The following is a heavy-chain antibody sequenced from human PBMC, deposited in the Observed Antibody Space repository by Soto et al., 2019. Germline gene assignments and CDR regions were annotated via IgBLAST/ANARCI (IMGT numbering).Heavy chain of an antibody. CDR1: GFTFGDYA. D-gene: IGHD2-2*01. CDR3: TRDDHEDIVVVPAATLYPLKFDY. J-gene: IGHJ4*02. CDR2: IRSKAYGGTT. V-gene: IGHV3-49*03. Sequence: GGSLRLSCTASGFTFGDYAMSWFRQAPGKGLEWVGFIRSKAYGGTTEYAASVKGRFTISRDDSKSIAYLQMNSLKTEDTAVYYCTRDDHEDIVVVPAATLYPLKFDYRGQGTLVTVSS.